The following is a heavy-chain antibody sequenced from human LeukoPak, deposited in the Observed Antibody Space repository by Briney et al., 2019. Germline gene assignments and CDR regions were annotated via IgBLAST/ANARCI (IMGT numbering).Heavy chain of an antibody. CDR2: IYYSGST. CDR3: AREVRSSSEFDY. D-gene: IGHD6-13*01. CDR1: GGSFSGYY. V-gene: IGHV4-34*01. J-gene: IGHJ4*02. Sequence: SETLSLTCAVYGGSFSGYYWSWIRQPPGKGLEWIGSIYYSGSTYYNPSLKSRVTISVDTSKNQFSLKLSSVTAADTAVYSCAREVRSSSEFDYWGQGTLVTVSS.